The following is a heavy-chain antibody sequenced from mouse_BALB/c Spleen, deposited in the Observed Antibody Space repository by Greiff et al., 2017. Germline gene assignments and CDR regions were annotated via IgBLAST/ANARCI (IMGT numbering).Heavy chain of an antibody. CDR2: ISSGGSYT. CDR3: ARAGSTRPYFYAMDY. Sequence: EVKVVESGGGLVKPGGSLKLSCAASGFTFSSYAMSWVRQSPEKRLVWVAEISSGGSYTYYPDTVTGRFTISRDNAKNTLYLEMSSLRSEDTAMYYWARAGSTRPYFYAMDYWGQGTAVTVSS. V-gene: IGHV5-9-4*01. CDR1: GFTFSSYA. D-gene: IGHD1-1*01. J-gene: IGHJ4*01.